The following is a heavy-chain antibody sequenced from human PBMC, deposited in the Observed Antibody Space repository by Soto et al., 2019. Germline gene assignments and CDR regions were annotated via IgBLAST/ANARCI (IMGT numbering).Heavy chain of an antibody. D-gene: IGHD6-13*01. CDR3: ARALLAAGPYIDY. CDR2: IFSNGST. V-gene: IGHV3-66*01. CDR1: WITLRNLY. Sequence: GGVLRTSRSVFWITLRNLYISLVLQAPGKGLEWVSVIFSNGSTYYADSVMGRFTISRDNSKNTLYFQLNSLRAEDTAVYYCARALLAAGPYIDYWGQGTLVTVSS. J-gene: IGHJ4*02.